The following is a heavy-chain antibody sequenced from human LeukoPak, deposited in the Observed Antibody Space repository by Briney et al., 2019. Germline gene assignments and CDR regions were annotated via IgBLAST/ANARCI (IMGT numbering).Heavy chain of an antibody. D-gene: IGHD5-18*01. J-gene: IGHJ4*02. CDR1: GFTFSSYG. V-gene: IGHV3-30*02. Sequence: GGSLRLSYAASGFTFSSYGMHWVRQAPGKGLEWVAFIRYDGSNKYYADSVKGRFTISRDNSKNTLYLQMNSLRAEDTAVYYCASNRVQLWLYWGQGTLVTVSS. CDR2: IRYDGSNK. CDR3: ASNRVQLWLY.